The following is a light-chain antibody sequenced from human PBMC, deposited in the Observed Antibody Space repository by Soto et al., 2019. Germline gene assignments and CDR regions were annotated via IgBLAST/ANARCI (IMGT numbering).Light chain of an antibody. CDR3: QQYGNLPPS. J-gene: IGKJ4*01. CDR1: QHISNY. V-gene: IGKV1-33*01. Sequence: DIQMTQSPSSLSASVGDRVTIICQASQHISNYLNWYRQKPGRAPKLLIYDASNLETGVPSRFSGSGSGTDFTLTISSLQPEDIATYYCQQYGNLPPSFGGGTKVDIK. CDR2: DAS.